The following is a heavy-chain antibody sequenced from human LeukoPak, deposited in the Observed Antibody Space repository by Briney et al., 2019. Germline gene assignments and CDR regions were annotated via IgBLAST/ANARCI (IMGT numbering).Heavy chain of an antibody. Sequence: GGSLRLSCAASGFTFSSHAMSWVRQAPGKGLEWVSSISGSGGSTYYADSGKGRFTISRDNSKNTLYLQMNSLRAEDTALYYCAKGRTAYYYYGMDVWGQGTTVTVS. CDR1: GFTFSSHA. D-gene: IGHD1-1*01. V-gene: IGHV3-23*01. J-gene: IGHJ6*02. CDR3: AKGRTAYYYYGMDV. CDR2: ISGSGGST.